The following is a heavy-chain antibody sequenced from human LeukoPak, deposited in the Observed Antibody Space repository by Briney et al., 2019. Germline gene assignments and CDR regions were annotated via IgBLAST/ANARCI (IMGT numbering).Heavy chain of an antibody. J-gene: IGHJ4*02. CDR3: ARGCIVGATTLGEVDY. D-gene: IGHD1-26*01. CDR1: GGSISSSSYY. CDR2: INHSGST. V-gene: IGHV4-39*07. Sequence: SETLSLTCTVSGGSISSSSYYWSWIRQPPGKGLEWIGEINHSGSTNYNPSLKSRVTISVDTSKNQFSLKLSSVTAADTAVYYCARGCIVGATTLGEVDYWGQGTLVTVSS.